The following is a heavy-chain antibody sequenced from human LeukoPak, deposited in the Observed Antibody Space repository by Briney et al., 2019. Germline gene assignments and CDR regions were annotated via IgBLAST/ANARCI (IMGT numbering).Heavy chain of an antibody. Sequence: PSETLSLTCTVSGGSISSSSYYWGWIRQPPGKGLEWIGSIYYSGSTNYNPSLKSRVTMSVDTSKNQFSLKLSSVTAADTAVYYCARARTRSGPGDYWGQGTLVTVSS. J-gene: IGHJ4*02. CDR1: GGSISSSSYY. V-gene: IGHV4-39*07. CDR3: ARARTRSGPGDY. D-gene: IGHD3-3*01. CDR2: IYYSGST.